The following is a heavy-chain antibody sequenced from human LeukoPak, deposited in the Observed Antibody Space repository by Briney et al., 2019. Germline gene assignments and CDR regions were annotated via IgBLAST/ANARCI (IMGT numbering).Heavy chain of an antibody. CDR3: ARAAARMKNWFDP. CDR2: MNPNSGNT. V-gene: IGHV1-8*01. CDR1: GYTFTSYD. J-gene: IGHJ5*02. Sequence: ASVKVSCKASGYTFTSYDINWVRQATGQGLEWMGWMNPNSGNTGYAQKFQGRATMTRNTSISTAYMELSSLRSEDTAMYYCARAAARMKNWFDPWGQGTLVTVSS. D-gene: IGHD6-13*01.